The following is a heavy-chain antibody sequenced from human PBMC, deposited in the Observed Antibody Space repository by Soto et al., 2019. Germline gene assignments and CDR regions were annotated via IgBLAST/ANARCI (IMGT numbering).Heavy chain of an antibody. J-gene: IGHJ5*02. Sequence: PGGSLRLSCAASGFTFSSYIMNWVRQAPGKGLEWVSYISSSSSTIYYADSVKGRFTISRDNAKNSLYLQMNSLRDEDTAVYYCARDHHSSGYRPHPTPNWFDPWGQGTLVTVSS. CDR1: GFTFSSYI. D-gene: IGHD3-22*01. CDR2: ISSSSSTI. V-gene: IGHV3-48*02. CDR3: ARDHHSSGYRPHPTPNWFDP.